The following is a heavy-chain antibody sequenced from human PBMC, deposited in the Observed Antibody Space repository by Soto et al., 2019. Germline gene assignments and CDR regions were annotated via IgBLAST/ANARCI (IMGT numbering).Heavy chain of an antibody. D-gene: IGHD2-8*01. CDR3: AREPLANGSYYFDY. CDR2: ISSSSSTI. J-gene: IGHJ4*02. V-gene: IGHV3-48*02. Sequence: EVQLVESGGGLVQPGGSLRLSCAASGFTFSSYSMNWVRQAPGKGLEWVSYISSSSSTIYYADSVKGRFTISRDNAKNSLYLQMNSLRDEDTAVYYCAREPLANGSYYFDYWGQGTLVTVSS. CDR1: GFTFSSYS.